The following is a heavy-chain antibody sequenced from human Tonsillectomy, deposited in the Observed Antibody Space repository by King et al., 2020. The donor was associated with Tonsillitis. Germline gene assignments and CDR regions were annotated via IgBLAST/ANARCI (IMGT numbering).Heavy chain of an antibody. CDR2: IDSSGSP. CDR1: GGSITSGPYL. V-gene: IGHV4-61*02. Sequence: VQLQESGPGLVKPSQTLSLTCTVSGGSITSGPYLWSWIRQPAGKGLEWIGRIDSSGSPNYNPSLKSRVTMSTVTSKNQFSLTLSSVTAADTAVYYCARDRDDWEAFD. D-gene: IGHD3-16*01. CDR3: ARDRDDWEAFD. J-gene: IGHJ3*02.